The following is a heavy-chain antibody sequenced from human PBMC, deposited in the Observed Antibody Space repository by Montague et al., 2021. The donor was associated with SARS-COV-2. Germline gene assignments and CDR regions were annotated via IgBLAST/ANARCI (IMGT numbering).Heavy chain of an antibody. V-gene: IGHV3-23*01. J-gene: IGHJ4*02. CDR1: SGSFSDYY. Sequence: ETLSLTCAVYSGSFSDYYWTWVRQAPGRGLEWVAGTSGGVGNTYYADSVKGRFTISRDNSKKALYLQLNTLRPEDTAVYYCAKGLDRMVQGIIIWKNGDYFDYWGQGTLVAVSS. CDR3: AKGLDRMVQGIIIWKNGDYFDY. D-gene: IGHD3-10*01. CDR2: TSGGVGNT.